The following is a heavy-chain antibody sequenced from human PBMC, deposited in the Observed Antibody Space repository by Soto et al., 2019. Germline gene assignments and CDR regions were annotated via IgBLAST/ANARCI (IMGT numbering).Heavy chain of an antibody. Sequence: EMQLVESGGGLVQPGGSLRLSCAASGCTFRSYSMNWVRQAPGKGLEWVSYISISSRTIYYADSVRVRFTISRDDAKNSLYLQMNSLRDEDTSVYYCARDNGIAGSFDPWGQGTLVTVSS. CDR1: GCTFRSYS. CDR3: ARDNGIAGSFDP. CDR2: ISISSRTI. D-gene: IGHD6-13*01. V-gene: IGHV3-48*02. J-gene: IGHJ5*02.